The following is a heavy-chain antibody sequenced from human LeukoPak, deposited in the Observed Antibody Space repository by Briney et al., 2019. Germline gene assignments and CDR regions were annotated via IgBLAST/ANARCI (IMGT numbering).Heavy chain of an antibody. CDR2: VFYSGST. CDR3: ARFGCSGGSCYRWFDP. D-gene: IGHD2-15*01. Sequence: PSETLSLTCTVSGGSISSYYWSWIRQPPGKGLEWIGYVFYSGSTNYNPSLKSRVTISVDTSKNQFSLKLSSVTAADTAVYYCARFGCSGGSCYRWFDPWGQGTLVTVSS. CDR1: GGSISSYY. J-gene: IGHJ5*02. V-gene: IGHV4-59*01.